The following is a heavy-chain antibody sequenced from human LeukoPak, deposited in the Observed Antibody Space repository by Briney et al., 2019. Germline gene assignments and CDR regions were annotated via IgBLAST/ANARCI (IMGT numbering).Heavy chain of an antibody. D-gene: IGHD6-13*01. CDR3: ARGIAAAAKQGGFDY. V-gene: IGHV4-4*07. CDR2: IYPSGFT. CDR1: DGSICNYY. J-gene: IGHJ4*02. Sequence: TSETLSLTCTVSDGSICNYYWSWIRQSAGKGLEWIGRIYPSGFTHCNPSLKSRVTMSVDTSNNQFSLKLSSVTAADTALYYCARGIAAAAKQGGFDYWGEGTLVTVSS.